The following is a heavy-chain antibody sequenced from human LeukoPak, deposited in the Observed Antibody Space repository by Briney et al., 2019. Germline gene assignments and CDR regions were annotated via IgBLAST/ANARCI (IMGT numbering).Heavy chain of an antibody. V-gene: IGHV3-23*01. CDR1: GFTFSSYA. Sequence: GGSLRLSCAASGFTFSSYAMSWVRQAPGKGLEWVSAISGSGGSTYYADSVKGRFTISRDNSKNTLYLQMNSLRSEDTAVYYCARADCSSTSCHTPRGYWFDPWGQGTLVTVSS. CDR3: ARADCSSTSCHTPRGYWFDP. D-gene: IGHD2-2*02. CDR2: ISGSGGST. J-gene: IGHJ5*02.